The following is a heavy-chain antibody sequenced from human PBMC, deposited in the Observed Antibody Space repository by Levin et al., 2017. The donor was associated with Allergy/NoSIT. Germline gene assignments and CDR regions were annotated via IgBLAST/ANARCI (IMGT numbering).Heavy chain of an antibody. Sequence: SETLSLTCTVSGGSISSSSYYWGWIRQPPGTGLEWIGSIYYSGSTYYNPSLKSRVTISVDTSKNQFSLKLSSVTAADTAVYYCARPPVPLYGPYDYVWGSSWWGQGTLVTVSS. D-gene: IGHD3-16*01. V-gene: IGHV4-39*01. CDR3: ARPPVPLYGPYDYVWGSSW. CDR1: GGSISSSSYY. J-gene: IGHJ4*02. CDR2: IYYSGST.